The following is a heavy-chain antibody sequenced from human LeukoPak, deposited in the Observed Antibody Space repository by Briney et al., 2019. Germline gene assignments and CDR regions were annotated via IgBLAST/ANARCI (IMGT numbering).Heavy chain of an antibody. J-gene: IGHJ4*02. CDR2: ISGSGGST. Sequence: GGSLRLSCAASGFTFSSYAMSWVRQAPGKGLEWVSAISGSGGSTYYADSVKGRFTISRDNSKNTLYLQMNSLRVEDAAVYYCAKDWTRIAVAGLDYWGQGTLVTVSS. CDR1: GFTFSSYA. V-gene: IGHV3-23*01. CDR3: AKDWTRIAVAGLDY. D-gene: IGHD6-19*01.